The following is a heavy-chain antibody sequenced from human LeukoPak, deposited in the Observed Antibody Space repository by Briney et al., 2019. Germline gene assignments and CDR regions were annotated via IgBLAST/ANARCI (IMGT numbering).Heavy chain of an antibody. J-gene: IGHJ4*02. V-gene: IGHV1-8*01. Sequence: ASVKVSCKASGYTFTSYDINWVRQATGQGLEWMGWTNPNSGNTGYTQKFQGRVTMTRNTSISTAYMELSSLRSEDTAVYYCARGYFWSGYYANYWGQGTLVTVSS. CDR1: GYTFTSYD. D-gene: IGHD3-3*01. CDR2: TNPNSGNT. CDR3: ARGYFWSGYYANY.